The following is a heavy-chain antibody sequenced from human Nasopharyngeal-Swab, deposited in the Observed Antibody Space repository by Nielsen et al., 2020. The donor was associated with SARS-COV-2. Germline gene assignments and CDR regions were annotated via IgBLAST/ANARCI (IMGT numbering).Heavy chain of an antibody. J-gene: IGHJ5*01. CDR3: ARAGWHTPYVVS. V-gene: IGHV4-34*01. Sequence: PGKGLEWIGEIDHSGNSNYNSSLKSRVTVSVDTSKNQFSLHVKSLTAADSAVYYCARAGWHTPYVVSWGQGTRVTVSS. CDR2: IDHSGNS. D-gene: IGHD2-15*01.